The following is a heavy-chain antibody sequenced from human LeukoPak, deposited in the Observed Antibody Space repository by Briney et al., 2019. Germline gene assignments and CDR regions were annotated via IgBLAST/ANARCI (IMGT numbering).Heavy chain of an antibody. CDR3: AKVLWVGADFDY. Sequence: GGSLRLSCAASGFIFTNYFMNWVRQAPGKGLEWVSSISSSSSYIYYADSVKGRFTISRDNSKNTLYLQMNSLRAEDTAVYYCAKVLWVGADFDYWGQGTLVTVSS. J-gene: IGHJ4*02. CDR2: ISSSSSYI. D-gene: IGHD1-26*01. CDR1: GFIFTNYF. V-gene: IGHV3-21*04.